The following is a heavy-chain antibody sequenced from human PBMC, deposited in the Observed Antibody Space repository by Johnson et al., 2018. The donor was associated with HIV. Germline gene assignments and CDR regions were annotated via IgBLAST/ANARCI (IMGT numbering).Heavy chain of an antibody. CDR1: EFSFSNYA. J-gene: IGHJ3*02. CDR3: AARYSGYADAAFDI. D-gene: IGHD5-12*01. V-gene: IGHV3-9*01. Sequence: VQLVESGGGVVRPGRSLSLSCATSEFSFSNYAMHWVRQAPGKGLEWVSGISWNSGSIGYADSVKGRFTISRDNAKNSLYLQMNSLRAEDTALYYCAARYSGYADAAFDIWGQGTMVTVSS. CDR2: ISWNSGSI.